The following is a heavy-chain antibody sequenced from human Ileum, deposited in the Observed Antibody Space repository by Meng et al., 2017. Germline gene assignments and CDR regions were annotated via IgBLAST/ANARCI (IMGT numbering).Heavy chain of an antibody. CDR3: ARHGGYYQDF. Sequence: QVQLQESGPGLVKPSETLSLTCSVSGASVSANSYWSWVRQPPGKGLAWIGQIDQSGNSYYSPSLKSRVTMSIDKSKNQFSLRLTSVTAADTAAYYCARHGGYYQDFWGQGTLVTVSS. D-gene: IGHD4/OR15-4a*01. CDR2: IDQSGNS. J-gene: IGHJ4*02. CDR1: GASVSANSY. V-gene: IGHV4-4*02.